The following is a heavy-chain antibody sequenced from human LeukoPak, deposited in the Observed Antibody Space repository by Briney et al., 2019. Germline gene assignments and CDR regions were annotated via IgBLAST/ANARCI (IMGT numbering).Heavy chain of an antibody. D-gene: IGHD3-10*01. CDR1: GGSISSCSYY. V-gene: IGHV4-39*01. CDR2: IYYSGST. CDR3: ARLFHSGSYYKGKFDY. J-gene: IGHJ4*02. Sequence: SETLSLTCTVSGGSISSCSYYWGRIRQPPGMGLEWFRSIYYSGSTYYNPSIKSRVTISVDTYKNQFALKLRSMTAADTAVYYCARLFHSGSYYKGKFDYWGQGTLVTVSS.